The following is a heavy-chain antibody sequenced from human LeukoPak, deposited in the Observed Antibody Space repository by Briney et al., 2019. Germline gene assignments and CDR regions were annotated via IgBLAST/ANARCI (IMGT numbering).Heavy chain of an antibody. CDR1: GYTFTGNY. Sequence: ASVKVSCKASGYTFTGNYMHWVRQAPAQGLEWMGRINPNSGGTNYAHTFQGRVTMTRDTSISTSYKALSRLRSDYTAVYYCARGVAAAGTNWFDPWGQGTLVTVSS. D-gene: IGHD6-13*01. J-gene: IGHJ5*02. CDR2: INPNSGGT. CDR3: ARGVAAAGTNWFDP. V-gene: IGHV1-2*06.